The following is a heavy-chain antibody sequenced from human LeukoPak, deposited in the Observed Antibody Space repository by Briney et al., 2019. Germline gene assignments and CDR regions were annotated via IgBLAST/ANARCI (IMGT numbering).Heavy chain of an antibody. CDR2: ISSRGNT. D-gene: IGHD6-6*01. CDR3: ARGPSFGSSSRFDS. V-gene: IGHV4-31*01. J-gene: IGHJ4*02. CDR1: GGSMSSGGDY. Sequence: SQTLSLTCTVSGGSMSSGGDYWTWIRQHPGKGLEWIGYISSRGNTYYNPSLKSLLTISLDTSKSQFSLQLNSATAADTAVYYCARGPSFGSSSRFDSWGQGTLVTVSS.